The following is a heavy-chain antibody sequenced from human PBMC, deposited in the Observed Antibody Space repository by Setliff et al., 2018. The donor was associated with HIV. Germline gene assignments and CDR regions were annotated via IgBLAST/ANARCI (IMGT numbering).Heavy chain of an antibody. CDR3: AGHFYYSGSGILAGLDS. CDR1: GVSISNYY. D-gene: IGHD3-10*01. CDR2: IYTSGNT. J-gene: IGHJ4*02. Sequence: PSETLSLTFTVSGVSISNYYWSWIRQPAGKGLEWIGRIYTSGNTNYNPSLKSRVTMSVDTSKKQFSLKLTSVTAADTAVYYCAGHFYYSGSGILAGLDSWGQGTLVTVSS. V-gene: IGHV4-4*07.